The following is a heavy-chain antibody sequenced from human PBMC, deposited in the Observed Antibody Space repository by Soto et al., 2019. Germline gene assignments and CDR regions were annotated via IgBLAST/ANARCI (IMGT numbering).Heavy chain of an antibody. D-gene: IGHD3-22*01. V-gene: IGHV1-69*13. J-gene: IGHJ4*02. CDR2: IIPIFGTA. Sequence: GASVKVSCKASGGTFSTYAISWVRQAPGQGLEWMGGIIPIFGTANYAQKFQGRVTITADESTSTAYMELRSLRSEDTAVYYCARGVHYDRSGYYYFYWGQGTLVTVSS. CDR1: GGTFSTYA. CDR3: ARGVHYDRSGYYYFY.